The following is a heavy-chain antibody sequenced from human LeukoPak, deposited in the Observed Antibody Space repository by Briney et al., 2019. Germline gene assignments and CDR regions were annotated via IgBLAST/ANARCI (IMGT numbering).Heavy chain of an antibody. J-gene: IGHJ4*02. CDR2: VSGSGGST. D-gene: IGHD6-19*01. CDR1: GFTFSSYA. CDR3: AKDLHTSGWYLYFDY. Sequence: GGSLRLSCAVSGFTFSSYAMSWVRQAPGKGLEWVSGVSGSGGSTDYADSVKGRFTISRDNAKNTLYLQMNSLGAEDTAVYYCAKDLHTSGWYLYFDYWGQGTLVTVSS. V-gene: IGHV3-23*01.